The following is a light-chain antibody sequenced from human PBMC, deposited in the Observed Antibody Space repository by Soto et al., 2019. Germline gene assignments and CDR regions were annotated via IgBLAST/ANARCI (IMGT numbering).Light chain of an antibody. CDR2: AAS. CDR3: LQGHDDSWT. CDR1: QSISSW. J-gene: IGKJ1*01. V-gene: IGKV1-5*01. Sequence: DIQMTQSPSTLSASVVDRVTITCRASQSISSWLAWYQQKPGKAPTLLIYAASNLQSGVPSRFRGSRSGTEFTLTVSSLQPEDFATYYCLQGHDDSWTFGQGTKV.